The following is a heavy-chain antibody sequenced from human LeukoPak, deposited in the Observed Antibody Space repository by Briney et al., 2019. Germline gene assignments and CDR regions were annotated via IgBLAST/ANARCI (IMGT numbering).Heavy chain of an antibody. V-gene: IGHV1-8*03. CDR1: GYTFTNYH. CDR2: MNTNNGDR. J-gene: IGHJ4*02. CDR3: ARTTSFTASGYDY. Sequence: ASVKVSCKASGYTFTNYHINWVRQATGQGLEWMGWMNTNNGDRGSAQKFQGRVTITRDTSISTSYMELRSLSSDDTAVYFCARTTSFTASGYDYWGQGTLVTVSS. D-gene: IGHD6-25*01.